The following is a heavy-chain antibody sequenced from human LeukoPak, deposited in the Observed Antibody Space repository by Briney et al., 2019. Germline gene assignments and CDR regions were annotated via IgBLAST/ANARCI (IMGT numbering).Heavy chain of an antibody. D-gene: IGHD2-21*01. Sequence: GGFLRLSCAASGFTFSAHWMSWVRQAPGKGLEWVANIKEDGSEKYYVDSVKGRFTISRDIAKNSLYLQMNSLRAEDTAVYYCARDLYSQYWGQGTLVTVSS. V-gene: IGHV3-7*01. CDR3: ARDLYSQY. J-gene: IGHJ4*02. CDR2: IKEDGSEK. CDR1: GFTFSAHW.